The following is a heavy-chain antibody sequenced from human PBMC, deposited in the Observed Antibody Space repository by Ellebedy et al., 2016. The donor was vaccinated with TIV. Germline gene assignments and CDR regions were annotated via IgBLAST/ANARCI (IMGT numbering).Heavy chain of an antibody. V-gene: IGHV3-15*07. D-gene: IGHD1-26*01. CDR2: IRSEPDGGTP. J-gene: IGHJ3*01. CDR1: GFTFSNAW. CDR3: ARGGSGSVV. Sequence: GESLKISCAASGFTFSNAWMNWVRQVPGKGLEWVGRIRSEPDGGTPDYAAPVKGRFTISRDDSKNTLYLQMNSLKTEATAVYYCARGGSGSVVWGQGTMVTVSS.